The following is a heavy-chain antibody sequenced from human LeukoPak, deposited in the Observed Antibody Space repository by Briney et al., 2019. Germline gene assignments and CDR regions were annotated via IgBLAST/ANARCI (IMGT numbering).Heavy chain of an antibody. CDR2: IYYSGST. J-gene: IGHJ6*02. V-gene: IGHV4-59*01. Sequence: SETLYLTCTVSGGSMNNYYWSWVRQPPGKGLEWIGYIYYSGSTNYNPSLKSRVTISVDTSTNQFSLKLSSVTAADTAVYYCARAGYNYGLDVWGQGTTVTVSS. CDR1: GGSMNNYY. CDR3: ARAGYNYGLDV.